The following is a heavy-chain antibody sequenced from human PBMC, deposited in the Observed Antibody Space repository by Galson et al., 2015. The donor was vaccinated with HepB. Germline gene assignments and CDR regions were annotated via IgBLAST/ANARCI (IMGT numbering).Heavy chain of an antibody. Sequence: SVKVSCKASGSAFSATAITWVRQAPGQGLEWMGGIIPIFDTTNYAQKFQGRVTITADESTTTAYMELRGLRSDDTAVYYCARGRYTSGWEYPDYWGQGTLVTVSA. CDR2: IIPIFDTT. J-gene: IGHJ4*02. V-gene: IGHV1-69*13. CDR1: GSAFSATA. D-gene: IGHD6-19*01. CDR3: ARGRYTSGWEYPDY.